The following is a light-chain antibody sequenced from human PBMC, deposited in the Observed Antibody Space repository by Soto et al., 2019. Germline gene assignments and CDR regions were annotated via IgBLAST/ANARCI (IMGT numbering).Light chain of an antibody. CDR2: DVR. V-gene: IGLV2-14*03. CDR1: SSDVGGYNF. CDR3: SSYTSSSTVI. J-gene: IGLJ2*01. Sequence: QSALTQHASVSGSPGQSITISCTGTSSDVGGYNFVSWYQQHPGKAPKFIIYDVRNRPSGVSNRFSGSRSGNTASLTISGLQAEDEADYYCSSYTSSSTVIFGGGTKLTVL.